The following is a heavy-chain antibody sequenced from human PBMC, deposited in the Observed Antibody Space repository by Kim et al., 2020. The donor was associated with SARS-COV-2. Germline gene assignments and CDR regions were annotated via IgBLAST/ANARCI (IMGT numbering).Heavy chain of an antibody. CDR2: INHSGST. D-gene: IGHD3-10*01. V-gene: IGHV4-34*01. J-gene: IGHJ6*02. CDR1: GGSFSGYY. Sequence: SETLSLTCAVYGGSFSGYYWSWIRQPPGKGLEWIGEINHSGSTNYNPSLKSRVTISVDTSKNQFSLKLSSVTAADTAVYYCARAHLLRSGSIYYYYYYGMDVWGQGTTVTVSS. CDR3: ARAHLLRSGSIYYYYYYGMDV.